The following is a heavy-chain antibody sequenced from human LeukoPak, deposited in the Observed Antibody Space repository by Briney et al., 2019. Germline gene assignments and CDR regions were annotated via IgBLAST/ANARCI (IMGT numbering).Heavy chain of an antibody. V-gene: IGHV3-30*03. J-gene: IGHJ4*02. CDR3: ARGYSGSYYPPLGH. CDR1: GFTFSSYG. D-gene: IGHD1-26*01. Sequence: GGSLRLSCAASGFTFSSYGMHWVRQAPGKGLEWVAVISYDGSNKYYADSVKGRFTISRDNSKNTLYLQMGSLRAEDMAVYYCARGYSGSYYPPLGHWGQGTLVTVSS. CDR2: ISYDGSNK.